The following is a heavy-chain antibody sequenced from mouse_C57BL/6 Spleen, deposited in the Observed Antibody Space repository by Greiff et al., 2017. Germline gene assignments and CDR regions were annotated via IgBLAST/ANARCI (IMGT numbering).Heavy chain of an antibody. J-gene: IGHJ2*01. V-gene: IGHV5-16*01. CDR3: ARGVTCFDY. CDR2: IHYDGSST. Sequence: EVQLVESEGGLVQPGSSMKLSCTASGFTFIDYYMAWVRQVPEKGLEWVANIHYDGSSTYYLDSFKSRFIISRDNATNTLYLQMSRLKSDVASSYYCARGVTCFDYWGQGTTLTVSS. D-gene: IGHD2-5*01. CDR1: GFTFIDYY.